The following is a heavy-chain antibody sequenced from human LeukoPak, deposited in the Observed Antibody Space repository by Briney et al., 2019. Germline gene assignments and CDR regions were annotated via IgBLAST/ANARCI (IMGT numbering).Heavy chain of an antibody. V-gene: IGHV3-9*01. CDR1: GFTFDDYA. CDR2: ISWNSGSI. CDR3: AKAYYYGSGSYQPLGY. J-gene: IGHJ4*02. D-gene: IGHD3-10*01. Sequence: GGSLRLSCAASGFTFDDYAMHWVRQAPGKGLEWVSGISWNSGSIGYADSVKGRFTISRDNAKNSLYLQMNSLRAEGTALYYCAKAYYYGSGSYQPLGYWGQGTLVTVSS.